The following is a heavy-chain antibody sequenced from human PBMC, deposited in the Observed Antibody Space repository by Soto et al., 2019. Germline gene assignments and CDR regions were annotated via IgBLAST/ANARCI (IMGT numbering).Heavy chain of an antibody. CDR3: ARAGFGYCSGGSCKGSFDY. CDR1: GFTFSSYS. J-gene: IGHJ4*02. D-gene: IGHD2-15*01. CDR2: ISSSSSTI. V-gene: IGHV3-48*01. Sequence: GGSLRLSCAASGFTFSSYSMNWVRQAPGKGLEWVSYISSSSSTIYYADSVKGRFTISRDNAKNSLFLQMNSLRAEDTAVYYCARAGFGYCSGGSCKGSFDYWGQGTLVTVSS.